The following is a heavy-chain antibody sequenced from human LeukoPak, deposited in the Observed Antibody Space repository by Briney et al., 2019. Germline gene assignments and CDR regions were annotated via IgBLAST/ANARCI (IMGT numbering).Heavy chain of an antibody. V-gene: IGHV4-59*04. Sequence: GSLRLSCGASGFTFSRYSMNWVRQAPGKGLEWIGSIFYSGSTYYNPSLKSRVTMSVDTSKNQFSLKLSSVTAADTAVYYCAANYGDYGVYAFDIWGQGTMVTVSS. J-gene: IGHJ3*02. CDR2: IFYSGST. CDR1: GFTFSRYS. D-gene: IGHD4-17*01. CDR3: AANYGDYGVYAFDI.